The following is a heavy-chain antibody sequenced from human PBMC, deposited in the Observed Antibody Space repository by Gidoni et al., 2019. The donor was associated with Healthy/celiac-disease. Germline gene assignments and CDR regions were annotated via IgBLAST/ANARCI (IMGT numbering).Heavy chain of an antibody. D-gene: IGHD2-15*01. CDR2: ISSSSSYI. V-gene: IGHV3-21*01. CDR3: ASLGYNDYYYYGMDV. CDR1: GFTFSSYS. J-gene: IGHJ6*02. Sequence: EVQLVESGGGLVKPGGSLRLSCAASGFTFSSYSMNWVRQALGKGLEWVSSISSSSSYIYYADSVKGRFTISRDNAKNSLYLQMNSLRAEDTAVYYCASLGYNDYYYYGMDVWGQGTTVTVSS.